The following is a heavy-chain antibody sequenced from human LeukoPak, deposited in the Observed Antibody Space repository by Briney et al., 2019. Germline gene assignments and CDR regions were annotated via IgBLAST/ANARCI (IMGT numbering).Heavy chain of an antibody. J-gene: IGHJ4*02. CDR2: IGTAGDT. CDR1: GFTFSSYD. D-gene: IGHD4-11*01. V-gene: IGHV3-13*01. CDR3: ARGGYSNYEWYFDY. Sequence: PGGSLRLSCAASGFTFSSYDMHWVRQATGKGLEWVSAIGTAGDTYYPGSVKGRFTISRENAKNSLYLQMNSLRAGDTAVYYCARGGYSNYEWYFDYWGQGTLVTVSS.